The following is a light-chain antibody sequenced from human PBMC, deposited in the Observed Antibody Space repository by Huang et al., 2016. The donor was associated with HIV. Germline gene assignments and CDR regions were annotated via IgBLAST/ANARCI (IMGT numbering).Light chain of an antibody. CDR3: QQFGSSPWT. CDR2: GTS. V-gene: IGKV3-20*01. Sequence: EIVLTQSPGTLSLSPGERATLSCRASQSINSNYLSWYQQKPGQAPRLLIYGTSTRATGIPDMFRGSGSGTDFTLTITGLEPDDFAVYYCQQFGSSPWTFGQGTKVDIK. J-gene: IGKJ1*01. CDR1: QSINSNY.